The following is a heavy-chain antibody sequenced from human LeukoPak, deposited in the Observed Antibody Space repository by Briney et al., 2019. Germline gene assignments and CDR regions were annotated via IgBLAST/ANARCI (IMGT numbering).Heavy chain of an antibody. J-gene: IGHJ5*02. V-gene: IGHV3-21*01. CDR2: ISSSSSYI. CDR1: GFTFSSYS. D-gene: IGHD2-2*02. CDR3: ARADQSGSHCYNH. Sequence: PGGSLRLSCAASGFTFSSYSMTWVRQAPGKGLEWVSSISSSSSYIYYADSVKGRFTISRDNAKNSLYLQMNSLRAEDTAVYYCARADQSGSHCYNHWGQGTLVTVSS.